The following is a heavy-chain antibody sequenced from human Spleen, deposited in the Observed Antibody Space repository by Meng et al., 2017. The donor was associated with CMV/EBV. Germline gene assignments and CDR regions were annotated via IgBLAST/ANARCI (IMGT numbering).Heavy chain of an antibody. CDR1: GDTFSSYA. D-gene: IGHD5/OR15-5a*01. Sequence: SVKVSCKASGDTFSSYAVSWVRQARGQGLEWMGGITPSFGTTNYAQKFQGRVTISTDESMNTAYMELRSLSSEDTAVYYCAREHTGASVYDQGYFDYWGQGILVTVSS. V-gene: IGHV1-69*05. CDR3: AREHTGASVYDQGYFDY. CDR2: ITPSFGTT. J-gene: IGHJ4*02.